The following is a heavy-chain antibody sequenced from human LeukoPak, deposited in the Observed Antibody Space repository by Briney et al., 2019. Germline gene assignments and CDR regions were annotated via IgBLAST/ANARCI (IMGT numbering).Heavy chain of an antibody. CDR3: ARYYYDDSGYSEDAFDI. Sequence: PGGSLRLSCAASGFTFSRYWMTWVRQAPGKGLEWVANIKEDESDRYYVDSVKGRFTIPRDNAQNSMYLQMDSLRVEDTAVYYCARYYYDDSGYSEDAFDIWGQGTMVTVSS. D-gene: IGHD3-22*01. CDR2: IKEDESDR. CDR1: GFTFSRYW. V-gene: IGHV3-7*01. J-gene: IGHJ3*02.